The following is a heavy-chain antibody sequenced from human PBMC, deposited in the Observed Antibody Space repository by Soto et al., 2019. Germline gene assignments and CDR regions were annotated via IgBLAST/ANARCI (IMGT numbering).Heavy chain of an antibody. CDR1: GADINSGGFT. V-gene: IGHV4-31*03. CDR2: ISHSGST. CDR3: ATIGVSGYLAV. J-gene: IGHJ6*02. D-gene: IGHD3-16*02. Sequence: PSETLSLTCSVSGADINSGGFTWTWIRQHAGKGLEWRGYISHSGSTDYNPSLKSRLSISGDTSKNHFSLTLTSVTAADAAVYYCATIGVSGYLAVWGQGTTVTVS.